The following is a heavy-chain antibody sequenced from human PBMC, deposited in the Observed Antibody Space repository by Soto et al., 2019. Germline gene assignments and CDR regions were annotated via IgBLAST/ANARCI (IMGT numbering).Heavy chain of an antibody. CDR2: ISAYNGNT. J-gene: IGHJ6*02. V-gene: IGHV1-18*01. CDR3: AREGIVVVVAAAPYYYGMDV. Sequence: QVKLVQSGAEVKKPGASVKVSCKASGYTFTSYGISWVRQAPGQGLEWMGWISAYNGNTNYAQKLQGRVTMTTDTSTSTAYMELRSLRSDDTAVYYCAREGIVVVVAAAPYYYGMDVWGQGTTVTVSS. CDR1: GYTFTSYG. D-gene: IGHD2-15*01.